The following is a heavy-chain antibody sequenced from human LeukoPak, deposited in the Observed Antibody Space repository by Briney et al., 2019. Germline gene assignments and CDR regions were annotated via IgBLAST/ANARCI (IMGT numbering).Heavy chain of an antibody. CDR1: GGSVSSSHY. D-gene: IGHD3-22*01. J-gene: IGHJ4*02. Sequence: SETLSLTCTVSGGSVSSSHYWGWIRQPPGKGLEWIGSIYYGGSTYYNASLRSRVTISVDTSKNQFSLKLSSVTAADTAVYYCASGRINRNSSGYYYDYWGQGTLVTVSS. V-gene: IGHV4-39*07. CDR3: ASGRINRNSSGYYYDY. CDR2: IYYGGST.